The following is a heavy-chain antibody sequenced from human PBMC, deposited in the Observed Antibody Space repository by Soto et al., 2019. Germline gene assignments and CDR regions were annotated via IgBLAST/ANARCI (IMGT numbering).Heavy chain of an antibody. CDR1: GYTFTGYY. Sequence: ASVKVSGKASGYTFTGYYMHWVRQAPGQGLEWMGWINPNSGGTNYAQKFQGWVTMTRDTSISTAYMELSRLRSDDTAVYYCARAPQEDLDWFDPWGQGTLVTVSS. CDR3: ARAPQEDLDWFDP. V-gene: IGHV1-2*04. J-gene: IGHJ5*02. CDR2: INPNSGGT.